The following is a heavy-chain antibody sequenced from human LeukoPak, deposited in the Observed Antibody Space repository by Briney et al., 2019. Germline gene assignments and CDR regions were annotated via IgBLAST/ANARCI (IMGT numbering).Heavy chain of an antibody. V-gene: IGHV3-7*01. D-gene: IGHD7-27*01. Sequence: PGGSLRLSCAASGFTFSSYWMNWVRQAPGKGLEWVAVIKDDGSEKYYVDSVKGRFTISRDNARNSLYLQMNSLRAEDTAVYHCARNWGWADYWGQGTLVTVSS. CDR3: ARNWGWADY. J-gene: IGHJ4*02. CDR2: IKDDGSEK. CDR1: GFTFSSYW.